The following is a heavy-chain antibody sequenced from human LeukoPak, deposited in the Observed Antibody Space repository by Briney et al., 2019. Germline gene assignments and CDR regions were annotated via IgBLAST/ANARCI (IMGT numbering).Heavy chain of an antibody. CDR3: AKDTVVVMAFDY. CDR1: GSTFSSYA. V-gene: IGHV3-23*01. CDR2: ISGSGGST. J-gene: IGHJ4*02. Sequence: GGSLRLSCAASGSTFSSYAMSWVRQAPGKGLEWVSAISGSGGSTYYADSVKGRFTISRDNSKNTLYLQMNSLRAEDTAVYYCAKDTVVVMAFDYWGQGTLVTVSS. D-gene: IGHD3-22*01.